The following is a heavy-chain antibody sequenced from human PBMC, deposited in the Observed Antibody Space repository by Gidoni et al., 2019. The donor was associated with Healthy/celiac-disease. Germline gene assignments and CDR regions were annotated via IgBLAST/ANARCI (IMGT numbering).Heavy chain of an antibody. J-gene: IGHJ3*02. CDR2: INPNSGGT. D-gene: IGHD5-12*01. CDR3: ARLGGIVATIHKTPHAFDI. CDR1: GYTFTGYY. Sequence: QVQLVQSGAEVKKPGASVKVSCKASGYTFTGYYMHWVRQAPGQGLEWMGWINPNSGGTNYAQKFQGRVTMTRDTSISTAYMELSRLRSDDTAVYYCARLGGIVATIHKTPHAFDIWGQGTMVTVSS. V-gene: IGHV1-2*02.